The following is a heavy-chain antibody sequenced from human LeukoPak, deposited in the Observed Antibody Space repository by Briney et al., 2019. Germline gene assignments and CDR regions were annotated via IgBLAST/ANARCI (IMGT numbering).Heavy chain of an antibody. V-gene: IGHV1-8*01. CDR3: ARGPAAAGATSGWFDP. D-gene: IGHD6-13*01. CDR2: MNPNSGNT. Sequence: VASVKVSCKPSGYTFTSYDINWVRQATGQGLEWMGWMNPNSGNTGYAQKFQGRVTMTRNTSISTAYMELSSLRSEDTAVYYCARGPAAAGATSGWFDPWGQGTLVTVSS. CDR1: GYTFTSYD. J-gene: IGHJ5*02.